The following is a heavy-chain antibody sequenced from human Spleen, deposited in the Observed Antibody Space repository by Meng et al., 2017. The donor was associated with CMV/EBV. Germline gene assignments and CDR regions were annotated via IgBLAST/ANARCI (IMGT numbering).Heavy chain of an antibody. D-gene: IGHD2-21*01. Sequence: GESLKISCAASGITFSSSWMSWVRQAPGKGLEWVAKIKGDGSEKYYLDSVKGRFTISRDNSKSTLYLQMNSLRPEDTAVYYCAKNHMVVKTTAVTSLDHWGQGTLVTVSS. CDR2: IKGDGSEK. CDR1: GITFSSSW. CDR3: AKNHMVVKTTAVTSLDH. J-gene: IGHJ4*02. V-gene: IGHV3-7*01.